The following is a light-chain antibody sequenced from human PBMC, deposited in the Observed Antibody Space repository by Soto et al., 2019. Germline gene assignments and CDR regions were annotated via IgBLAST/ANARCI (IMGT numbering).Light chain of an antibody. CDR1: SSNIGSNY. CDR3: AAWDDSLSGSYV. J-gene: IGLJ1*01. Sequence: QSVLTQPPSASGTPGQRVTISCSGSSSNIGSNYVYWYQQLPGTAPKLLIYSNNQRPSGVPDRFSGSKSGTSASLAISGRRSEDEADYYCAAWDDSLSGSYVFGTGTKVTVL. CDR2: SNN. V-gene: IGLV1-47*02.